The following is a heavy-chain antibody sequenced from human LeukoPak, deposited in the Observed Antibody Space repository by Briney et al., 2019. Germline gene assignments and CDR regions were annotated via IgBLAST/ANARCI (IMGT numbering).Heavy chain of an antibody. J-gene: IGHJ3*02. D-gene: IGHD3-3*01. Sequence: SETLSLTCAVYGGSFSGYYWSWIRQPPGKGLEWIGEINHSGSTNYNPSLKSRVTISVDTSKNQFSLKLSSVTAADTAVYYCARAFKEVIPYYDFWSGYLSRARRNAFDIWGQGTMVTVSS. CDR3: ARAFKEVIPYYDFWSGYLSRARRNAFDI. V-gene: IGHV4-34*01. CDR1: GGSFSGYY. CDR2: INHSGST.